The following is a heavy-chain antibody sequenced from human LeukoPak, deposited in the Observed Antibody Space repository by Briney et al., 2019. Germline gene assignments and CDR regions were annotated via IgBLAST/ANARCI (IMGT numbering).Heavy chain of an antibody. CDR3: ARDANWGFDALDI. J-gene: IGHJ3*02. CDR2: IWYDGSNK. CDR1: GFTFSRYG. D-gene: IGHD7-27*01. V-gene: IGHV3-33*01. Sequence: GGSLRLSCAASGFTFSRYGMHWVRQAPGKGLEWVAVIWYDGSNKYYEDSVKGRFTISRDNSKNTLYLQMNSLRAEDTAVYYCARDANWGFDALDIWGQGTMVTVSS.